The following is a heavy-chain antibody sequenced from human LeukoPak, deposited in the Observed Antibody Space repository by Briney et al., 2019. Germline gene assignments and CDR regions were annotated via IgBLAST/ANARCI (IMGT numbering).Heavy chain of an antibody. J-gene: IGHJ5*02. V-gene: IGHV4-4*07. CDR1: GGSISSYY. CDR3: AGEIVVVPAAIVGFDP. CDR2: IYTSGST. D-gene: IGHD2-2*02. Sequence: SETLSLTCTVSGGSISSYYWSWIREPAGKGLEWIGRIYTSGSTNYNPSLKSRVTMSVDTSKNQFSLKLSSVTAADTAVYYCAGEIVVVPAAIVGFDPWGQGTLVTVSS.